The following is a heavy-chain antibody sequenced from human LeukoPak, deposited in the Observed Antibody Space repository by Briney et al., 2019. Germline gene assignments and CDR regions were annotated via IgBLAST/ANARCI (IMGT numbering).Heavy chain of an antibody. Sequence: SQTPSLTSPLSRPSTSPGDYPRSWIPQPPPTPPDRLGHPYYSGSTYYNPSLKSRVTISVDTSKNQFSLKLSSVTAADTAVYYCAREGYYYDSSGYSGYYFDYWGQGTLVTVSS. V-gene: IGHV4-30-4*01. J-gene: IGHJ4*02. CDR1: RPSTSPGDYP. CDR2: PYYSGST. D-gene: IGHD3-22*01. CDR3: AREGYYYDSSGYSGYYFDY.